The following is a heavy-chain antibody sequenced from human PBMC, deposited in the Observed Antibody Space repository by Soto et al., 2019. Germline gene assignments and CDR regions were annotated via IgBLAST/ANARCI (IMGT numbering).Heavy chain of an antibody. D-gene: IGHD6-19*01. CDR2: IYTSASI. CDR3: ARDREAGYNFYYGMDL. Sequence: SETLSLTCSVSVADINTYSWTWIRQPAGKGLEWIGRIYTSASINYNPSLKGRVTLSVDTSTDQVSPRLASVTAADTAVYYCARDREAGYNFYYGMDLWGQGTKVTVSS. V-gene: IGHV4-4*07. J-gene: IGHJ6*02. CDR1: VADINTYS.